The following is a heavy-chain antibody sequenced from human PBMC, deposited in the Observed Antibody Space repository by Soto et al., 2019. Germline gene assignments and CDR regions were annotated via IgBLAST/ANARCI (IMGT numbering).Heavy chain of an antibody. J-gene: IGHJ4*02. Sequence: ASVKVSCKASGYTFTGHYIHWVRQAPEQGPEWMGEIGPETGATRYAQKFQGRVTMTRDMSITTVYMELNNLSPDDTAVYYCGRGRGGQTVVFYWGQGTPVTVYS. CDR2: IGPETGAT. CDR1: GYTFTGHY. D-gene: IGHD1-26*01. V-gene: IGHV1-2*02. CDR3: GRGRGGQTVVFY.